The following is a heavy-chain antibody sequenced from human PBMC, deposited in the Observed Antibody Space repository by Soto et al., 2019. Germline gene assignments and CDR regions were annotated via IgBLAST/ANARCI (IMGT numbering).Heavy chain of an antibody. CDR2: IIPIFGAS. D-gene: IGHD7-27*01. V-gene: IGHV1-69*01. CDR3: ARDGDGNSLAY. J-gene: IGHJ4*02. Sequence: QVQLVQSGPEVKKPGSSVKVSCKSSGGTFTTYTFSWVRQAPGQGLEWMAGIIPIFGASKSAQKYQDRVAITTDESTRTIYMELSSLRSDDTAVYDCARDGDGNSLAYWGQGTLVTVSS. CDR1: GGTFTTYT.